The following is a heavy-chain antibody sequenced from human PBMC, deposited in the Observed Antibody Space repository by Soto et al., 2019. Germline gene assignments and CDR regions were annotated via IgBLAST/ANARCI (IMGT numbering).Heavy chain of an antibody. Sequence: EVQLVESGGGLVKPGESLRLSCAASGFTFGSYTMTWVRQAPGKGLEWVSCISSSSTYIYHADSVKGRFTISRDNAKNSLYLRMNSLRAEDTAVYYCARAHWPYDSSGYQLVSWFDPWGQGTLVTVSS. D-gene: IGHD3-22*01. V-gene: IGHV3-21*01. CDR1: GFTFGSYT. CDR3: ARAHWPYDSSGYQLVSWFDP. CDR2: ISSSSTYI. J-gene: IGHJ5*02.